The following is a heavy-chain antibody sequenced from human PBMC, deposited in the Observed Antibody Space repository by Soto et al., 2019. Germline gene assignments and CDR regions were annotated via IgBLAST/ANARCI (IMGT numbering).Heavy chain of an antibody. D-gene: IGHD2-2*01. Sequence: SDTLSLACTVSGGSISSDYCSWLQQPAGKGLEWIGRIYTSGSTNYNPSLKSRVTMSVDTSKNQFSLKLSSVTAADTAVYYCARGGGVPALGDPWGQGTLVTVS. V-gene: IGHV4-4*07. J-gene: IGHJ5*02. CDR1: GGSISSDY. CDR3: ARGGGVPALGDP. CDR2: IYTSGST.